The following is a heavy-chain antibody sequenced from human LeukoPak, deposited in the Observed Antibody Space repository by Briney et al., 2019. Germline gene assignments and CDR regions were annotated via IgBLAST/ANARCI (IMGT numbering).Heavy chain of an antibody. V-gene: IGHV4-30-4*01. D-gene: IGHD2-2*01. CDR3: ARTTSVGAFDI. CDR2: IYYSGST. Sequence: SETLSLTCTVSGGSISSGDYYWSWIRQPPGKGLEWIGYIYYSGSTYYNPSLKSRVTISVDTSKNQFSLKLSSVTAADTAVYYCARTTSVGAFDIWGQGTMVTVSS. CDR1: GGSISSGDYY. J-gene: IGHJ3*02.